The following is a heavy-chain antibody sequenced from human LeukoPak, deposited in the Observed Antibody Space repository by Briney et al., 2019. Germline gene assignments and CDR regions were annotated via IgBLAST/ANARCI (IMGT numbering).Heavy chain of an antibody. D-gene: IGHD6-13*01. Sequence: GGSLRLSCAASGFSFISYSMNWVRQAPGKGLEWVSYISTSSGSTIYYADSVKGRFTISRDNAKNSLYLQMNSLRAEDTAVYYCARGGGYSSSWSFDPWGQGTLVTVSS. V-gene: IGHV3-48*01. J-gene: IGHJ5*02. CDR1: GFSFISYS. CDR2: ISTSSGSTI. CDR3: ARGGGYSSSWSFDP.